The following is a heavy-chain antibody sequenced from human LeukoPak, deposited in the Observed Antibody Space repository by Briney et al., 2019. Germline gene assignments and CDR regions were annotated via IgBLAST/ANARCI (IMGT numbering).Heavy chain of an antibody. CDR1: GFTFSNYW. CDR2: IKQDGSDK. CDR3: AREPLSSGWYCDY. D-gene: IGHD6-19*01. J-gene: IGHJ4*02. V-gene: IGHV3-7*03. Sequence: GGSLRLSCAAPGFTFSNYWMSWVRQAPGKGLEWVANIKQDGSDKYYVDSVKGRFTISRDNAKNSLYLQMNSLRAEDTAVYYCAREPLSSGWYCDYWGQGTLVTVSS.